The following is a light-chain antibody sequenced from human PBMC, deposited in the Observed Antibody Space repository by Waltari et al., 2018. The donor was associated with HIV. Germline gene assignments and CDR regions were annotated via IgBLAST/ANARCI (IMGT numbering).Light chain of an antibody. Sequence: QSALTQPASVSGSPGQSITISCTGTSSDIGGYIYVSWYQQHSGKAPKLMIYEASNRHSGVADRFSGSKSGNTASLTISGLQAEDEADYYCVSYTSSSTLILGGGTKVTVL. CDR3: VSYTSSSTLI. J-gene: IGLJ2*01. V-gene: IGLV2-14*01. CDR2: EAS. CDR1: SSDIGGYIY.